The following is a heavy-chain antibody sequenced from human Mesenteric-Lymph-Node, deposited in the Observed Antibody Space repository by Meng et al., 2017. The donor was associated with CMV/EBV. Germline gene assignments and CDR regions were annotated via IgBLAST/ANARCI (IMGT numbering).Heavy chain of an antibody. CDR2: IIPVLDIT. CDR3: ARRGDNGHLTFDF. V-gene: IGHV1-69*04. CDR1: GVTFSRHA. Sequence: CKASGVTFSRHAINWVRQAPGQGPEWMGRIIPVLDITDYAQKVQGRVTITADKSTTTVYMELSSLRSEDTGVYYCARRGDNGHLTFDFWGQGTLVTVSS. D-gene: IGHD2-8*01. J-gene: IGHJ4*02.